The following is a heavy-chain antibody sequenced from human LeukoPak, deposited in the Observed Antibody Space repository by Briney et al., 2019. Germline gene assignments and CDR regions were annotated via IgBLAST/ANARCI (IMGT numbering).Heavy chain of an antibody. CDR1: GGTFSSYA. CDR2: IIPIFGTA. J-gene: IGHJ4*02. CDR3: ATSGSVTGNFDY. Sequence: SVKVSCKASGGTFSSYAINWVRQAPGQGLEWMGGIIPIFGTANYAQKFQGRVTITTDESTSTAYMELSSLRSEDTAVYYCATSGSVTGNFDYWGQGTLVTVSS. D-gene: IGHD6-25*01. V-gene: IGHV1-69*05.